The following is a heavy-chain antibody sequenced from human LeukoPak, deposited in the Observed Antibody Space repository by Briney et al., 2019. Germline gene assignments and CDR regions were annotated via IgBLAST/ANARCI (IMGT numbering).Heavy chain of an antibody. Sequence: PGGSLRLSCAASGFTFSSYAMSWVRQAPGKGLEWVSGISGSGTSTYYADSVKGRFTISRDNSKNTMSLQMNSLRAEDTALYYCARGKGIAVSSFGSWGQGTLVTVSS. CDR3: ARGKGIAVSSFGS. D-gene: IGHD6-19*01. V-gene: IGHV3-23*01. J-gene: IGHJ4*02. CDR2: ISGSGTST. CDR1: GFTFSSYA.